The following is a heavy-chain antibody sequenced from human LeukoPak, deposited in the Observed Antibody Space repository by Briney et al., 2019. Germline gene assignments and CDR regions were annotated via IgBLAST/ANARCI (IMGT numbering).Heavy chain of an antibody. D-gene: IGHD6-13*01. V-gene: IGHV1-46*01. CDR3: ASTISSWFHAGVY. Sequence: GASVKVSCKASGYTFTSYYMHWVRQAPGQGLEWMGIINPSGGSTSYAQKFQGRVTMTRDTSTSTVYVELSSLRSEDTAVYYCASTISSWFHAGVYWGQGTLVTISS. J-gene: IGHJ4*02. CDR1: GYTFTSYY. CDR2: INPSGGST.